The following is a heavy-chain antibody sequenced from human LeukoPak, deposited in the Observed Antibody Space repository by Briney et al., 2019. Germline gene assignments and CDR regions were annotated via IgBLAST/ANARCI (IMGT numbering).Heavy chain of an antibody. J-gene: IGHJ4*02. Sequence: GGSLRLSCAASGLTFSSYAMNWVRQAPGKGLEGVSYISSSSSTIYYADSVKGRFTIYRDNAKNSLYLQMNSLRAEDTAVYYCAREIQLWSGDVDYWGQGALVTVSS. CDR3: AREIQLWSGDVDY. CDR2: ISSSSSTI. V-gene: IGHV3-48*01. CDR1: GLTFSSYA. D-gene: IGHD5-18*01.